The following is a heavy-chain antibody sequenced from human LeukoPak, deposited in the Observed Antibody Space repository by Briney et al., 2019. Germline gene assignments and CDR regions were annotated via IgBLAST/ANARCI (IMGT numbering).Heavy chain of an antibody. CDR3: ASFSSGSAFDY. J-gene: IGHJ4*02. CDR1: GGSISSYY. CDR2: IYYSGST. D-gene: IGHD6-19*01. Sequence: SETLSLTCTVSGGSISSYYWSWIRQPPGKGLEWIGYIYYSGSTNYNPSLKSRVTISVDTSKNQFSLKLSSVTAADTAVYYCASFSSGSAFDYWGQGTLVTVSS. V-gene: IGHV4-59*01.